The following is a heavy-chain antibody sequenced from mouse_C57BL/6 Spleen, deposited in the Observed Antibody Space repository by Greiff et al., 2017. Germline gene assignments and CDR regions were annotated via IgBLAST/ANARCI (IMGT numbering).Heavy chain of an antibody. CDR3: ARFDGYNAMDY. D-gene: IGHD2-3*01. CDR2: ISSGSSTI. V-gene: IGHV5-17*01. Sequence: EVMLVESGGGLVKPGGSLKLSCAASGFTFSDYGMHWVRQAPEKGLEWVAYISSGSSTIYYADTVKGRFTISRDNAKNTLFLQMTSLRSEDTAMYYCARFDGYNAMDYWGQGTSVTVSS. J-gene: IGHJ4*01. CDR1: GFTFSDYG.